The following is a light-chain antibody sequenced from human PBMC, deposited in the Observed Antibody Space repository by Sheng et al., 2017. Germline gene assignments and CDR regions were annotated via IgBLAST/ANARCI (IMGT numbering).Light chain of an antibody. CDR2: GKN. J-gene: IGLJ3*02. CDR3: NSRDSSGKAS. V-gene: IGLV3-19*01. Sequence: SSELTQDPAVSVALGQTVRITCQGDSLRNYYASWYQQKPGQTPILVIYGKNNRPSGIPDRFSGSNSGDTASLTITGAQAEDEADYYCNSRDSSGKASFGGGTKLTVL. CDR1: SLRNYY.